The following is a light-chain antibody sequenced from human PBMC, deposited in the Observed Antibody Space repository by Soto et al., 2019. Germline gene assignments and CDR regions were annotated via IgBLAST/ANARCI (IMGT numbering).Light chain of an antibody. CDR2: DAS. CDR1: QTVSTF. CDR3: QQRRSWQVT. J-gene: IGKJ5*01. V-gene: IGKV3-11*01. Sequence: EIVLTQSPDTLSLYPGERATLSCRASQTVSTFLAWYQQKPGQAPRLLIYDASKRATGIPARFSGSGSGTNFTLTISSLEPEDFAVYYCQQRRSWQVTFGQGTRLEIK.